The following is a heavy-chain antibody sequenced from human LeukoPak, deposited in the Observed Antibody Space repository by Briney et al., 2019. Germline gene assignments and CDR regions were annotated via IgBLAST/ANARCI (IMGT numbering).Heavy chain of an antibody. D-gene: IGHD1-1*01. CDR2: ISYDGSNK. CDR3: ARDSVRNQLEPFWFDS. V-gene: IGHV3-30*01. Sequence: GGSLRLSCAASGFTFSSYAMHWIRQAPGKGLEWVAVISYDGSNKYYADSVKGRFTISRDNSKNTLYLQMNSLRAEDTAVYYCARDSVRNQLEPFWFDSWGQGTLVTVSS. J-gene: IGHJ5*01. CDR1: GFTFSSYA.